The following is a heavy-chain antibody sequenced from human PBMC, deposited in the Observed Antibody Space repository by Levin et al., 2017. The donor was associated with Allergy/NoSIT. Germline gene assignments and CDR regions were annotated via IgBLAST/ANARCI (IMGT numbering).Heavy chain of an antibody. D-gene: IGHD6-19*01. CDR1: GYTFRVYA. CDR3: ARDLGTGWYDNAFEI. Sequence: GESLKISCKASGYTFRVYAIIWVRQAPGEGLEWLGGISPNNGHTKVSHKVQGRVTMTTEASTTTAYLDIRSLTSDDTAVYYCARDLGTGWYDNAFEIWGQGTLVSVSS. J-gene: IGHJ3*02. V-gene: IGHV1-18*01. CDR2: ISPNNGHT.